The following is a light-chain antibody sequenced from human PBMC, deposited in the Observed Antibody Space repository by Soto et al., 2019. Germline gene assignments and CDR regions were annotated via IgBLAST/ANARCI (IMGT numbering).Light chain of an antibody. CDR2: STS. CDR3: LIYYGGPGV. J-gene: IGLJ2*01. V-gene: IGLV7-43*01. Sequence: QAVVTQEPSLTVSPGGTVTLTCASSTGAVTSGYYPNWFQQKPGQAPRALINSTSNKHSWPPARFSGCLLGGKAALTLSGVQPEDEPEYYCLIYYGGPGVFGGGTKLTFL. CDR1: TGAVTSGYY.